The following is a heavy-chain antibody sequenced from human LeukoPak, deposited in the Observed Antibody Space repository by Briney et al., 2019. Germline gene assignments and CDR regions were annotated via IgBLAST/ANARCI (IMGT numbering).Heavy chain of an antibody. V-gene: IGHV4-59*01. D-gene: IGHD3-3*01. Sequence: SETLSLTCTVSGGSMINYYWSWIRQPPGKGLEWIGYISSSGGTSYNPSLESRVTISVDTAKNQFSLKLSSVTAADTAVYYCARGITIFGVVENWFDPWGQGTLVTVSS. J-gene: IGHJ5*02. CDR3: ARGITIFGVVENWFDP. CDR1: GGSMINYY. CDR2: ISSSGGT.